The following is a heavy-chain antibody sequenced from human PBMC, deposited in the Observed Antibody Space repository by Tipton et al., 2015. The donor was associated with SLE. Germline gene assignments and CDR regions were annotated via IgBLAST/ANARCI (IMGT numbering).Heavy chain of an antibody. D-gene: IGHD3-3*01. J-gene: IGHJ4*02. CDR2: INHSGNT. V-gene: IGHV4-34*01. CDR1: DKAFTGFY. CDR3: ASGTLEWSHEPDY. Sequence: TLSLTCVLSDKAFTGFYWTWIRQSPGKGLEWIGQINHSGNTNYNPSLKSRVTISVNTSKNQFSLRLSSVTAADTAMFYCASGTLEWSHEPDYWGQGTLVTVSS.